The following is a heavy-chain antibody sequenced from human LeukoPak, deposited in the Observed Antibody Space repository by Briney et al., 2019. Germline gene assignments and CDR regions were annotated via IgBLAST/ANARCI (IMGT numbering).Heavy chain of an antibody. CDR1: GGTFSSYA. CDR3: ARGLLWFGELWSSESWFDP. Sequence: GASVKVSCKASGGTFSSYAISWVRQAPGQGLEWMGGIIPIFGTANYAQKFQGRVTITADESTSTAYMELSSLRSEDTAVYYCARGLLWFGELWSSESWFDPWGQGTLVTVSS. J-gene: IGHJ5*02. CDR2: IIPIFGTA. V-gene: IGHV1-69*13. D-gene: IGHD3-10*01.